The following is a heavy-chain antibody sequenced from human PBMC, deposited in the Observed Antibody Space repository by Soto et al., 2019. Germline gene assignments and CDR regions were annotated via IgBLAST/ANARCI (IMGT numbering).Heavy chain of an antibody. J-gene: IGHJ4*02. V-gene: IGHV4-4*07. CDR2: IYSSGST. Sequence: SETLSLTCTVSGGTISSYYWSWIRHPAGKGLEWIGRIYSSGSTIYNPSLKSRVTMSVDTSKKQFSLKLSSVTAADTAVYYCARSGDGTATIFDHWGQGTLVTVSS. CDR3: ARSGDGTATIFDH. CDR1: GGTISSYY. D-gene: IGHD5-12*01.